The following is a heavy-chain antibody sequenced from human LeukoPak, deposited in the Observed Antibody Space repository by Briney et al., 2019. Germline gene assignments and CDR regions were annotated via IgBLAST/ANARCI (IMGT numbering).Heavy chain of an antibody. CDR2: ISSSSSYI. CDR1: GFTFSSYS. Sequence: GGSLRLSCAASGFTFSSYSMNWVRQAPGKGLEWVSSISSSSSYIYYADSVKGRFTISRDNAKNSLYLQMNSLRAEDTAVYYCARARTYCSSTSCYHFDPWGQGTPVTVSS. CDR3: ARARTYCSSTSCYHFDP. D-gene: IGHD2-2*01. V-gene: IGHV3-21*01. J-gene: IGHJ5*02.